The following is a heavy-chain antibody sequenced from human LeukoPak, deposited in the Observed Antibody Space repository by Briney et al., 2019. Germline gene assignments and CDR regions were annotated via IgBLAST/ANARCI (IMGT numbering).Heavy chain of an antibody. CDR2: IKEDGSEK. V-gene: IGHV3-7*01. CDR1: GFTFSTYW. CDR3: VRDSSGYQ. Sequence: GGSLRLSCAASGFTFSTYWMSWVRQAPGKGLEWVANIKEDGSEKYYGDSVKGRFTISRDNAKNPLYLQMNSLRAEDTAVYYCVRDSSGYQWGQGTLVTV. D-gene: IGHD3-22*01. J-gene: IGHJ4*02.